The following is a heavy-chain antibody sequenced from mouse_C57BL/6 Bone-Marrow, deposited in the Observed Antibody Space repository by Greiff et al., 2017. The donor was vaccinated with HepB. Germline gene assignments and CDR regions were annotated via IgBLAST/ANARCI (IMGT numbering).Heavy chain of an antibody. Sequence: DVMLVESGGGLVQPGGSLKLSCAASGFTFSDYYMYWVRQTPEKRLEWVAYISNGGGSTYYPDTVKGRFTISRDNAKNTLYLQMSRLKSEDTAMYYCARHSLYYYGSSYPFDYWGQGTTLTVSS. D-gene: IGHD1-1*01. J-gene: IGHJ2*01. CDR2: ISNGGGST. CDR1: GFTFSDYY. CDR3: ARHSLYYYGSSYPFDY. V-gene: IGHV5-12*01.